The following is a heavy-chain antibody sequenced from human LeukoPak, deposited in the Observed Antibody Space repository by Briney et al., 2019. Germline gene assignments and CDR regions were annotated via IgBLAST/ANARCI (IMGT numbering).Heavy chain of an antibody. CDR2: ISYDGSNK. Sequence: GGSLRLSCAASGFTFSSYAMHWVRQAPGKGLEWVAIISYDGSNKYYADSVKGRFTISRDNSKNTLFLQMNSLRAEDTAVYYCARGGSSWSSFDYWGQGTLVTVSS. D-gene: IGHD6-13*01. J-gene: IGHJ4*02. V-gene: IGHV3-30-3*01. CDR3: ARGGSSWSSFDY. CDR1: GFTFSSYA.